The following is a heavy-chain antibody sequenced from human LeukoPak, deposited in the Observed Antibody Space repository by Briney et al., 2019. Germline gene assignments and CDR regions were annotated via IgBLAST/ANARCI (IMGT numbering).Heavy chain of an antibody. J-gene: IGHJ6*02. CDR2: FDPEDGEI. CDR3: ATDVLGGFSYGGDYYYGMDV. CDR1: GYTLSELS. D-gene: IGHD5-18*01. V-gene: IGHV1-24*01. Sequence: ASVKVSCKVSGYTLSELSMHWVRQAPGKGLEWMGGFDPEDGEIIYAQKFQGRVTMTEDTSTDTAYMELSSLRSEDTAVYYCATDVLGGFSYGGDYYYGMDVWGQGTTVTVSS.